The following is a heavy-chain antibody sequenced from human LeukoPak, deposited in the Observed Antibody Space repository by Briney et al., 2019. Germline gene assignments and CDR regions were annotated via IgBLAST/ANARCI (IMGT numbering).Heavy chain of an antibody. D-gene: IGHD3-22*01. J-gene: IGHJ4*02. Sequence: GGSLRLSCAASGFTFTDFAMNWVRQAPGKGLEWVSGIGGGGTNTDYADSVKGRFTISRDNSKNALTLQMSSLRADDTAVYFCAKDARGYHRPIDHWGQGILVTVSS. V-gene: IGHV3-23*01. CDR2: IGGGGTNT. CDR1: GFTFTDFA. CDR3: AKDARGYHRPIDH.